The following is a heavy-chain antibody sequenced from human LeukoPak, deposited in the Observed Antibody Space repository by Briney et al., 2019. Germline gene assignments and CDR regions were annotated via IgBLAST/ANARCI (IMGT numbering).Heavy chain of an antibody. V-gene: IGHV4-34*12. CDR3: ARTGYSSGWSLDY. Sequence: SETLSLTCAVHGGSFSDYYWTWIRQTPGKGLEWIGEVFHSGTTNYNPSLKSRVSISVDTSKNQFSLKLSSVTAADTAVYYCARTGYSSGWSLDYWGQGTLVTVSS. J-gene: IGHJ4*02. CDR2: VFHSGTT. CDR1: GGSFSDYY. D-gene: IGHD6-19*01.